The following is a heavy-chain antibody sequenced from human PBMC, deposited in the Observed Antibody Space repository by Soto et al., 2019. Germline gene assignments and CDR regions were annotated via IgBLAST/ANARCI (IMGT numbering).Heavy chain of an antibody. V-gene: IGHV3-23*01. D-gene: IGHD3-10*01. J-gene: IGHJ3*02. CDR2: ISNRGDNT. CDR3: AKPLRYASRSYPYPFPHDAFDM. Sequence: EVQLLESGGGLVQPGGSLRLSCAASGFTFSTFGSYAMSWVRQAPGKGLEWVSAISNRGDNTSYAGSVKGRFTISRDNSKDTLYLQMNSLRAEDTAVYYCAKPLRYASRSYPYPFPHDAFDMWGQGTTVTVSS. CDR1: GFTFSTFGSYA.